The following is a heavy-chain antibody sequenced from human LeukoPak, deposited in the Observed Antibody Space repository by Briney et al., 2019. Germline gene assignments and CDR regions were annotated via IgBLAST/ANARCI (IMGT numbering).Heavy chain of an antibody. V-gene: IGHV4-34*01. CDR1: GGSFSGYY. Sequence: SETLSLTCAVYGGSFSGYYWSWIRQPPGKGLEWIGEINHSGSTNYNPSLKSRVTISVDTSKNQFSLKLSSVTAADTAVYYCARDIADYYDSSGYPFDYWGQGTLVTVSS. CDR3: ARDIADYYDSSGYPFDY. J-gene: IGHJ4*02. CDR2: INHSGST. D-gene: IGHD3-22*01.